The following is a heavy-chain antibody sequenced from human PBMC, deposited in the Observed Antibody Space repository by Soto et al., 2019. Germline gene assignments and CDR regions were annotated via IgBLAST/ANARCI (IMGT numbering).Heavy chain of an antibody. CDR2: RTPIGDT. J-gene: IGHJ6*02. CDR1: GGSLSGHY. D-gene: IGHD3-10*01. Sequence: QVQLQQWGARLLKPSETLSLTCGVSGGSLSGHYWSWIRQAPGKGLEWIGERTPIGDTTYNPSLRSRLSLSLDTSRSQFSLNLSSVSAADTAVYYCARGGITLVWNYYYYGIDVWGQGTTVTVSS. CDR3: ARGGITLVWNYYYYGIDV. V-gene: IGHV4-34*01.